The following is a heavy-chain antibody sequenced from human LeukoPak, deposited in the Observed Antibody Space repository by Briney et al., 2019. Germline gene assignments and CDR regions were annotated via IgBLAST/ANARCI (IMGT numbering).Heavy chain of an antibody. CDR2: INTRTGRT. V-gene: IGHV1-2*02. CDR3: ARADFIDAGPYLIGP. CDR1: GYSFTDYY. Sequence: ASVKVSCKSSGYSFTDYYIHWVRQAPGQGLEWMGWINTRTGRTSSARKFQGRVTMTRDPSITTVYMDMAWLTSDDTAIYFCARADFIDAGPYLIGPWGQGTLVTVSS. D-gene: IGHD3-3*01. J-gene: IGHJ5*02.